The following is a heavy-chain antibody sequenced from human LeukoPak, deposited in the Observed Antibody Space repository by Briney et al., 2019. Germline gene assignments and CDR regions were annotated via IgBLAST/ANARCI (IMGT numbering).Heavy chain of an antibody. CDR1: GFTFSSYA. D-gene: IGHD3-22*01. CDR2: ISGSGGIT. Sequence: GGSLRLSCAASGFTFSSYAMSWVRQAPGKGLESVSAISGSGGITYYADSVKRLFTKSRDNSKNTLYLQMNSLRAEDTAVYYCAKDPHYDSSGYYRPEYFDYWGQGTLVTVSS. V-gene: IGHV3-23*01. CDR3: AKDPHYDSSGYYRPEYFDY. J-gene: IGHJ4*02.